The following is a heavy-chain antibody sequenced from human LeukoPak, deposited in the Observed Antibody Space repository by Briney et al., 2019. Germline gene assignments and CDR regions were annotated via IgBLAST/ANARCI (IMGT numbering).Heavy chain of an antibody. CDR2: INPNSDGT. J-gene: IGHJ4*02. D-gene: IGHD3-9*01. CDR1: GYTFTGYY. CDR3: ARGPLLRYFDWLPSAY. V-gene: IGHV1-2*04. Sequence: GASVKVSCKASGYTFTGYYMHWVRQAPGQGLEWMGWINPNSDGTNYAQKFQGWVTMTRDTSISTAYMELSRLRSDDTAVYYCARGPLLRYFDWLPSAYWGQRTLVTVSS.